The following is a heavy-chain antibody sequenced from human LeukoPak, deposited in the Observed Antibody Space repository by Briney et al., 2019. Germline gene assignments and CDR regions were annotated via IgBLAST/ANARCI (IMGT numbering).Heavy chain of an antibody. CDR1: GGSFSGYY. CDR3: ARGPVLLWFGETHLGYMDV. J-gene: IGHJ6*03. CDR2: INHSGST. Sequence: SETLSLTCAVYGGSFSGYYWSWIRQPPGKGLEWIGEINHSGSTNYNPSLKSRVTISVDTSKNQFSLKLSSVTAADTAVYYCARGPVLLWFGETHLGYMDVWGKGTTVTVSS. V-gene: IGHV4-34*01. D-gene: IGHD3-10*01.